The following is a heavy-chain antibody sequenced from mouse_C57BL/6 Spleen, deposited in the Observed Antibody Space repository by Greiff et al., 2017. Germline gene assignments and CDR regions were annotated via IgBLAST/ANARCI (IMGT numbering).Heavy chain of an antibody. V-gene: IGHV1-55*01. CDR1: GYTFTSYW. D-gene: IGHD1-1*01. Sequence: VQLQQPGAELVKPGASVKMSCKASGYTFTSYWITWVKQRPGQGLEWIGDIYPGSGSTNYNEKFKSKATLTVDTSSSTAYMQLSSLTSEDSAVYYCARYPTVVAEDWYFDVWGTGTTVTVSS. CDR3: ARYPTVVAEDWYFDV. CDR2: IYPGSGST. J-gene: IGHJ1*03.